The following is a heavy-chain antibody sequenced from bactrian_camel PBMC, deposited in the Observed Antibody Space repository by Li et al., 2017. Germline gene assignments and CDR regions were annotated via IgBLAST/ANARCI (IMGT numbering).Heavy chain of an antibody. CDR1: GFSLNTAF. CDR2: INYAGDST. J-gene: IGHJ4*01. V-gene: IGHV3S40*01. Sequence: DVQLVESGGDLVHTGGSMRLSCAASGFSLNTAFMRWVRQAPGKGLEWVATINYAGDSTYYADSVKGRFIISRDDAKNTVFLQLNSLKTEDTAKYYCTPGVYWGQGTQVTVS. D-gene: IGHD2*01. CDR3: TPGVY.